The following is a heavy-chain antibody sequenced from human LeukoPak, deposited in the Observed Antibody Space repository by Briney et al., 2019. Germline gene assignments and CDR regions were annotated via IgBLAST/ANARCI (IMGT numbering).Heavy chain of an antibody. CDR1: GFTFSSYE. V-gene: IGHV3-30*02. J-gene: IGHJ4*02. CDR3: AKDASGSICYFDY. CDR2: IRYDGSNK. Sequence: GGSLRLSCAASGFTFSSYEMNWVRQAPGKGLEWVAFIRYDGSNKYYADSVKGRFTISRDNSENTLYLQMNSLRAEDTAVYYCAKDASGSICYFDYWGQGTLVTVSS. D-gene: IGHD1-26*01.